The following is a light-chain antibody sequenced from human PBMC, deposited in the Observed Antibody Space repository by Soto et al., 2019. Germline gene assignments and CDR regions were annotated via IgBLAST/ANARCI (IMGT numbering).Light chain of an antibody. CDR2: DAS. CDR1: QSVSSY. J-gene: IGKJ4*01. Sequence: EIVLTQSPVTLSLSPGERATLSCRASQSVSSYLAWYQQKPGQAPRLLIYDASNRATGIPARFSGSGSGTDFTLTISSLEPKDFAFYYCQQRSNWPSTFGGGTKVEIK. CDR3: QQRSNWPST. V-gene: IGKV3-11*01.